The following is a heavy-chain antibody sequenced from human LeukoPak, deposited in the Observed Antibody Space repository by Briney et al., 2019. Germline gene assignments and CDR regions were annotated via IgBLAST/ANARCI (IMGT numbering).Heavy chain of an antibody. CDR1: GFTFSSYW. J-gene: IGHJ6*03. CDR3: ARLPVPGVTTYYYYYYMDV. CDR2: IKQDGSEK. V-gene: IGHV3-7*01. D-gene: IGHD2-21*02. Sequence: GGSLRLSCAASGFTFSSYWMSWVRQAPGKGLEWVANIKQDGSEKYYVDSVKGRFTSSRDNAKNSLYLQMNSLRAEDTAVYYCARLPVPGVTTYYYYYYMDVWGKGTTVTVSS.